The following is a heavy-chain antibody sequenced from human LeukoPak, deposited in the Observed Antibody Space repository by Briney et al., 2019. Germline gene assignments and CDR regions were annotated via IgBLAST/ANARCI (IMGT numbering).Heavy chain of an antibody. D-gene: IGHD1-7*01. CDR2: IYHSGST. Sequence: SETLSLTCTVSGGSISSGGYYWSWIRQPPGRGLEWIGYIYHSGSTYYNPSLKSRVTISVDTSKNQFSLKLSSVTAADTAVYYCARGDNWNYGDYFDYWGQGTLVTVSS. V-gene: IGHV4-30-2*01. CDR1: GGSISSGGYY. CDR3: ARGDNWNYGDYFDY. J-gene: IGHJ4*02.